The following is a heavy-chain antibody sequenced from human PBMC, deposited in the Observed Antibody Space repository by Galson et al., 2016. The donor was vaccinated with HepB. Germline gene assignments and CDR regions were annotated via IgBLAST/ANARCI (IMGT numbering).Heavy chain of an antibody. V-gene: IGHV4-39*01. D-gene: IGHD3-10*01. CDR2: ISYSGSA. CDR1: GGSISRSYYY. J-gene: IGHJ4*02. Sequence: TLSLTCTVSGGSISRSYYYWGWVRQPPGKRLEWIGTISYSGSAYYNPSLKSRVTISVDTSMNQFSLKLTSVTAADTSVYYCANSYGSGSAPFDYWGQGTLVTVAS. CDR3: ANSYGSGSAPFDY.